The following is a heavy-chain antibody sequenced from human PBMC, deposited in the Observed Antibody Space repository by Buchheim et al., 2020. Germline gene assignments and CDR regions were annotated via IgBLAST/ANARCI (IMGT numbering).Heavy chain of an antibody. CDR1: GITFSDYA. Sequence: EVQLLESGGGLVQPGGSLRLSCVASGITFSDYAMSWVRQAPGKGLEWVSAISGSGGGTSFADSVKGRFTISSDNSKNKLYLGMTSLRAEDTAVYYCAKSKNWNREDYFDYWGQGTL. J-gene: IGHJ4*02. CDR2: ISGSGGGT. V-gene: IGHV3-23*01. D-gene: IGHD1-1*01. CDR3: AKSKNWNREDYFDY.